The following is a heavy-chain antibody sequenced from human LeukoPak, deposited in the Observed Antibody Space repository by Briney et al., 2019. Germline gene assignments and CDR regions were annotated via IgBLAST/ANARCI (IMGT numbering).Heavy chain of an antibody. V-gene: IGHV3-30*03. Sequence: PGRSLRLSCAASGFTFSSYGMHWVRQAPGKGLEWVAVISYDGSNKYYADSVKGRFTISRDNSKDTLYLQMNSLRAEDTAVYYCATFVPLNFRPRYYDFWSGYFSFGFDYWGQGTLVTVSS. D-gene: IGHD3-3*01. J-gene: IGHJ4*02. CDR3: ATFVPLNFRPRYYDFWSGYFSFGFDY. CDR1: GFTFSSYG. CDR2: ISYDGSNK.